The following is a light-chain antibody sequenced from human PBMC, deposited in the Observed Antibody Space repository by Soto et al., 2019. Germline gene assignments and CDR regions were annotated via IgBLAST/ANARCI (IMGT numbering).Light chain of an antibody. CDR3: LQASTFPRT. CDR1: RDIGDR. V-gene: IGKV1-12*01. CDR2: TAS. J-gene: IGKJ1*01. Sequence: IQVTVSPAAVSASVGERVTMTCRASRDIGDRLAWFRHKPGKAPQLLIQTASTLVRETPSRFSGSGSGTDFLLTINNLQPEDFATYYCLQASTFPRTFGQGTKV.